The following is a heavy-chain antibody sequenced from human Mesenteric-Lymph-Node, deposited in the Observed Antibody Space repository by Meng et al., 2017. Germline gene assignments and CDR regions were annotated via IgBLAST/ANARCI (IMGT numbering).Heavy chain of an antibody. Sequence: QGQVHVSGPGLGKPSGTLSLTCAVSGGSISSSNWWSWVRQPPGKGLEWIGEIYHSGSANYNPSLKSRVTISVDKSKNQFSLKLSSVTAADTAVYYCARVNDFWSGYYFIWGWFDPWGQGTLVTVSS. J-gene: IGHJ5*02. D-gene: IGHD3-3*01. CDR3: ARVNDFWSGYYFIWGWFDP. CDR1: GGSISSSNW. V-gene: IGHV4-4*02. CDR2: IYHSGSA.